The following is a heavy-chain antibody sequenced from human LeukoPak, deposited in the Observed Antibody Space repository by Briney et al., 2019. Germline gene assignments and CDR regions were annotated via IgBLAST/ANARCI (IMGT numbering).Heavy chain of an antibody. V-gene: IGHV4-34*01. CDR2: INHSGST. J-gene: IGHJ5*02. Sequence: SETLSLTCAVYGGSFSGYYWSWIRQPPGKGLEWIGEINHSGSTNYNPSLKSRVTISVDTSKNQFSLKLSSVTAADTAVYYCARGLPGIAAASLYNWFDPWGQGTLVTVSS. CDR1: GGSFSGYY. CDR3: ARGLPGIAAASLYNWFDP. D-gene: IGHD6-13*01.